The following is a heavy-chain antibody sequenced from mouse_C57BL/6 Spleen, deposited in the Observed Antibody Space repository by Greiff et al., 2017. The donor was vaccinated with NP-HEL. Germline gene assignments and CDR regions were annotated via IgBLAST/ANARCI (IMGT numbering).Heavy chain of an antibody. Sequence: DVKLQESGGGLVQPGGSMKLSCAASGFTFSDAWMDWVRQSPEKGLEWVAEIRNKANNHATYYAESVKGRFTISRDDSKSSVYLQMNSLRAEDTGIYYCTRQDGYDEGYWYFDVWGTGTTVTVSS. J-gene: IGHJ1*03. CDR1: GFTFSDAW. CDR3: TRQDGYDEGYWYFDV. V-gene: IGHV6-6*01. D-gene: IGHD2-2*01. CDR2: IRNKANNHAT.